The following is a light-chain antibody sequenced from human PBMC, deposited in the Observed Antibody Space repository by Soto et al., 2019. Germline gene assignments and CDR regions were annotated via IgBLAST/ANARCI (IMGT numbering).Light chain of an antibody. CDR3: QQADSFPLT. J-gene: IGKJ4*01. CDR2: GAS. V-gene: IGKV1-12*01. CDR1: QGVTSG. Sequence: DIQMTQSPSLVSASVGDRVTITCRASQGVTSGLAWYQQKPGKAPNLLIYGASNLQSGVPSRFRGSGSGTDFTLTISSLQPEDFATYYCQQADSFPLTFGGGTKV.